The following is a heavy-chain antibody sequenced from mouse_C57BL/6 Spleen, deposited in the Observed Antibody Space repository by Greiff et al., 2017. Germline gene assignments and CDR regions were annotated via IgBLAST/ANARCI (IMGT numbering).Heavy chain of an antibody. J-gene: IGHJ1*03. Sequence: SGASVKISCKASGYAFSSYWMNWVKQRPGKGLEWIGQIYPGDGDTNYNGKFKGKATLTADKSSSTAYMQLSSLTSEDSAVYFCARETTVVAKRYFDVWGTGTTVTVSS. CDR1: GYAFSSYW. V-gene: IGHV1-80*01. CDR3: ARETTVVAKRYFDV. CDR2: IYPGDGDT. D-gene: IGHD1-1*01.